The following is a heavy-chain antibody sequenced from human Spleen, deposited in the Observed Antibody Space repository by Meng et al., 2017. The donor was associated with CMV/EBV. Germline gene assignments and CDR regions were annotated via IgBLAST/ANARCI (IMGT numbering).Heavy chain of an antibody. CDR3: AREYSSSHHDAFDI. V-gene: IGHV3-11*04. D-gene: IGHD6-6*01. CDR2: ISSSGSSI. Sequence: GGSLRLSCTVSGGSVSSGSYYWSWIRQPPGKGLEWVSYISSSGSSINYADSVKGRFTISRDNAKNSLYLQMNSLRAEDTAVYYCAREYSSSHHDAFDIWGQGTMVTVSS. J-gene: IGHJ3*02. CDR1: GGSVSSGSYY.